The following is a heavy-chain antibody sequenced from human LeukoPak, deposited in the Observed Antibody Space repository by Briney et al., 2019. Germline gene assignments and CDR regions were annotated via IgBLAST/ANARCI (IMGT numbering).Heavy chain of an antibody. V-gene: IGHV3-30*18. CDR2: ISYDGATK. J-gene: IGHJ4*02. CDR3: AKLLAAAGTGKDY. Sequence: GGSLRLSCAASGFTFSYYAMHWVRQAPGKGLEWVAVISYDGATKFYSDSVKGRFTISRDNSKNTLYLQMNSLRAEDTAVYYCAKLLAAAGTGKDYWGQGTLVTVSS. CDR1: GFTFSYYA. D-gene: IGHD6-13*01.